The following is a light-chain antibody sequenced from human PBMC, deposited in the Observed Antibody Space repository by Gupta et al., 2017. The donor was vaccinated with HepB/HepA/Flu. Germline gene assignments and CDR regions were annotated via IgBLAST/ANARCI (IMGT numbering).Light chain of an antibody. Sequence: DIQMTQSPSSLSASAGDTVIITCRATQSISNYLNWYQQKPGKAPKLLIYLASSLQSGVPSRFRGSGSGTDFTLTISSLQPEDFATYYCQQSYSMPLAFGQGTKVEI. CDR1: QSISNY. CDR3: QQSYSMPLA. V-gene: IGKV1-39*01. J-gene: IGKJ1*01. CDR2: LAS.